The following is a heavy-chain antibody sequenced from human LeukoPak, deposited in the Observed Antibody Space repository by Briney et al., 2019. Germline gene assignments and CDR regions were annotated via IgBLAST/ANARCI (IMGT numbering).Heavy chain of an antibody. CDR1: GFTFSSYA. Sequence: GGSLRLSCAASGFTFSSYAMGWVRQAPGKGLEWVSSISSSSSYIYYADSVKGRFTISRDNAKNSLYLQMNSLRAEDTAVYYCARDSYYDILTGYLRYFDYWGQGTLVTVSS. D-gene: IGHD3-9*01. J-gene: IGHJ4*02. V-gene: IGHV3-21*01. CDR2: ISSSSSYI. CDR3: ARDSYYDILTGYLRYFDY.